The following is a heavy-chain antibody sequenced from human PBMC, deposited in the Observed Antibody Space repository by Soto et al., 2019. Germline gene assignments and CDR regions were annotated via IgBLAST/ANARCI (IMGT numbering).Heavy chain of an antibody. CDR3: VRDDDQEANALDY. J-gene: IGHJ4*02. CDR2: ITNNGGSD. V-gene: IGHV3-33*01. D-gene: IGHD2-2*01. CDR1: GFTFSNYG. Sequence: QVQLVESGGDVVQPGRSLRLSCAASGFTFSNYGMHWVRQAPGKGLEWVAVITNNGGSDHYADSLKGRFTISRDNSKNTLYLQMNSLRAEDTXXXXXVRDDDQEANALDYWGQGTLVTVSS.